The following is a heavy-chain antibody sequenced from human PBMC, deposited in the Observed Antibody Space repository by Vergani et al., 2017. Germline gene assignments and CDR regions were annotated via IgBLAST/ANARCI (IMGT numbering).Heavy chain of an antibody. Sequence: QLHLQESGPGLVKPSEILSLTCTVSGGSITSSSYYWGWIRQPPGKGLEWIGNIYHSGGAYYNPSLKGRVTISVDTSKNQFSLEVTSVTAADTAIYFCARTESFILRYFHWALWGQGTLVTVSS. J-gene: IGHJ4*02. V-gene: IGHV4-39*01. CDR2: IYHSGGA. CDR3: ARTESFILRYFHWAL. D-gene: IGHD3-9*01. CDR1: GGSITSSSYY.